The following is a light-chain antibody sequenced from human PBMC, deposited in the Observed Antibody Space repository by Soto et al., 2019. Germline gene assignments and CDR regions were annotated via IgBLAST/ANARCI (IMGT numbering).Light chain of an antibody. Sequence: QSALTQPPSVSGSPGQSVTISCSGTIDDVTAYYRVSWYQQTPGTAPKLMIYDVSNRPSGVPDRFSGSRSGNTASLTISGLQAEDEGDYYCSVYTRTSTYVFGTGTKLTAL. J-gene: IGLJ1*01. V-gene: IGLV2-18*01. CDR2: DVS. CDR3: SVYTRTSTYV. CDR1: IDDVTAYYR.